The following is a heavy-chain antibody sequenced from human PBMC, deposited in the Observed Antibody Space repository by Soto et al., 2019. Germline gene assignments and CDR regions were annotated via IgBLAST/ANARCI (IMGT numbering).Heavy chain of an antibody. CDR3: ARQPGYYDILTGYSTYYFDY. V-gene: IGHV4-59*08. CDR2: IYYRGNT. J-gene: IGHJ4*02. CDR1: GGSISSYY. D-gene: IGHD3-9*01. Sequence: NPSETLTLTCTVSGGSISSYYWNWNWPPPGKGLEWIGYIYYRGNTNYNPSLKSRVTISVDTSKNQFSLKLSSVTAADTAVYYCARQPGYYDILTGYSTYYFDYWGQGTPVT.